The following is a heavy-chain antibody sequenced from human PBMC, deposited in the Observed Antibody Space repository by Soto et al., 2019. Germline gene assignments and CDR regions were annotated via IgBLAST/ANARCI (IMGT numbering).Heavy chain of an antibody. D-gene: IGHD2-21*02. CDR3: ARSHIVVVTAIPGINWFDP. CDR1: GFTFSSYA. Sequence: EVQLLESGGGLVQPGGSLRLSCAASGFTFSSYAMSWVRQAPGKGLEWVSAISGSGGSTYYADSVKGRFTISRDNSKNTLYLQMNSLRAEDTAEYYCARSHIVVVTAIPGINWFDPWGQGTLVTVSS. V-gene: IGHV3-23*01. CDR2: ISGSGGST. J-gene: IGHJ5*02.